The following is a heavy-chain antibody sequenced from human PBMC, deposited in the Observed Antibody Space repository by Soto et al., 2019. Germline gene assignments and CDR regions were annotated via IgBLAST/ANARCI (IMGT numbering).Heavy chain of an antibody. CDR3: ARFPIFGVVSDYYYYGMDV. V-gene: IGHV4-30-2*01. J-gene: IGHJ6*02. CDR1: GGSISSGGYS. CDR2: IYHSGST. D-gene: IGHD3-3*01. Sequence: SETLSLTCAVSGGSISSGGYSWSWIRQPPGKGLEWIGYIYHSGSTYYNPSLKSRVTISVDRSKNQFSLKLSSVTAADTAVYYCARFPIFGVVSDYYYYGMDVWGQGTTVTVSS.